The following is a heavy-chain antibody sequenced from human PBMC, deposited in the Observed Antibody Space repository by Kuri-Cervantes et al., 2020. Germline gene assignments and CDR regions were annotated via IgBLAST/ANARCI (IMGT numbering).Heavy chain of an antibody. J-gene: IGHJ6*03. V-gene: IGHV3-23*01. D-gene: IGHD1-1*01. CDR1: GFTYTNYA. CDR3: AKGGRRPTGIDYFYMDV. Sequence: GESLKISCAVSGFTYTNYAMSWVRQAPGKGLEWVSVISATGGRTYYADSVKGRFTISRDNSKNTLYLQMNSVRAEDTAVYYCAKGGRRPTGIDYFYMDVWGKGTTVTVSS. CDR2: ISATGGRT.